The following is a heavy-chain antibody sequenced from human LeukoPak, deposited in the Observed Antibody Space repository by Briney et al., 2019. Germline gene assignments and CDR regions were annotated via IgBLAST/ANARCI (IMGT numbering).Heavy chain of an antibody. Sequence: GGSLRLSCAASGFTFSRHGMNWVRQTPGKGLEWVANIREDGGKKYYVDSVKGRFTISRDNSKNSLYLQMDSLRAEDTAVYYCARVPYNSGWYCDYWGQGTVVTVSS. CDR2: IREDGGKK. J-gene: IGHJ4*02. D-gene: IGHD6-19*01. CDR1: GFTFSRHG. V-gene: IGHV3-7*01. CDR3: ARVPYNSGWYCDY.